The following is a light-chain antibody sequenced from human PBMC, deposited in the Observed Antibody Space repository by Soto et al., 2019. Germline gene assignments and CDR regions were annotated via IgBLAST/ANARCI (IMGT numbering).Light chain of an antibody. V-gene: IGKV3-20*01. CDR2: GAS. CDR3: QQYGYLVT. CDR1: QSITNNY. Sequence: EIVLTQSPGTLSLSPGERATLSCRASQSITNNYLGWYQQKPGRAHRLLIYGASSRATGIPDRFSGSGSGTDFTLTISRLEPEDFAMYYCQQYGYLVTFGGGTKVEIK. J-gene: IGKJ4*01.